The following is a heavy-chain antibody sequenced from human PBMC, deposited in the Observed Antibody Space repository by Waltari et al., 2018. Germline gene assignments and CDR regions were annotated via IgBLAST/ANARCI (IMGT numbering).Heavy chain of an antibody. CDR2: IYTSGST. Sequence: QVQLQESGPGLVKPSETLSLTCTVSGGSISSYYWSWIRQPPGKGLEWIGYIYTSGSTNYHHSLKSRVTISVDTSKNQFSLKLSSVTAADTAVYYCARIPGYYDSSGYEDYWGQGTLVTVSS. D-gene: IGHD3-22*01. CDR1: GGSISSYY. V-gene: IGHV4-4*09. J-gene: IGHJ4*02. CDR3: ARIPGYYDSSGYEDY.